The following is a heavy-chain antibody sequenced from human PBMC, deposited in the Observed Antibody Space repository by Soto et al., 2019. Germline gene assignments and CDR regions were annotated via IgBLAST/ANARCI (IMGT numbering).Heavy chain of an antibody. CDR3: ARDLVVVTATPEYYYYYGMDV. Sequence: GASVKVSCKASGGTFSSYAISWVRQAPGQGLEWMGGIIPIFGTANYAQKFQGRVTITADESTSTAYMELSSLRSEDTAVYYCARDLVVVTATPEYYYYYGMDVWGQGTTVTV. J-gene: IGHJ6*02. V-gene: IGHV1-69*13. D-gene: IGHD2-21*02. CDR1: GGTFSSYA. CDR2: IIPIFGTA.